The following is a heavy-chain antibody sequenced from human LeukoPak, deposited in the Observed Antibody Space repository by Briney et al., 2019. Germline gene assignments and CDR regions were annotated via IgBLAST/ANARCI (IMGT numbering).Heavy chain of an antibody. D-gene: IGHD2-15*01. CDR1: GGSISSGDFY. J-gene: IGHJ4*02. Sequence: SETLSLTCTVSGGSISSGDFYWSWIRQPPGKGLEWIGYIYNSGSTYYRPSLKSRLTISADTSKNQFSLKLSSVTAADTAVYYCARGVSIPTTPKFDYWGQGTLVTVSS. CDR3: ARGVSIPTTPKFDY. V-gene: IGHV4-30-4*01. CDR2: IYNSGST.